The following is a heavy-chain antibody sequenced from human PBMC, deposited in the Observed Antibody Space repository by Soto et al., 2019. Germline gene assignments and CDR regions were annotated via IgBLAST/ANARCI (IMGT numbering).Heavy chain of an antibody. CDR1: GGTFSSYA. CDR2: IIPIFGTA. D-gene: IGHD3-3*01. J-gene: IGHJ4*02. Sequence: QVQLVQSGAEVKKPGSSVKVSCKASGGTFSSYAISWVRQAPGQGLEWMGGIIPIFGTANYAQKFQGRVTXXADESTRTAYMELSSLRSEDTGVYYCARVRVRFLEWLGSEGWGQGTLVTVSS. CDR3: ARVRVRFLEWLGSEG. V-gene: IGHV1-69*12.